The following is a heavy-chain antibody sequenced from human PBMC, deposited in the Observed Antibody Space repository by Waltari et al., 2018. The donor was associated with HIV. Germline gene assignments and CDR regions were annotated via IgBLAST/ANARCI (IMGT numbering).Heavy chain of an antibody. D-gene: IGHD3-3*01. V-gene: IGHV1-18*01. CDR3: ARTTIFGVDTYYFDY. CDR2: ISAFSGNK. J-gene: IGHJ4*02. CDR1: GHTFSRYA. Sequence: QVQLVQSGAEVKKPGASVKVSCTASGHTFSRYAISWVRQAPGEGCKWLGGISAFSGNKKYEREVQGRATMTTDTSTNTAYMELESLTSDDTAIFYCARTTIFGVDTYYFDYWGQGTLVTVSS.